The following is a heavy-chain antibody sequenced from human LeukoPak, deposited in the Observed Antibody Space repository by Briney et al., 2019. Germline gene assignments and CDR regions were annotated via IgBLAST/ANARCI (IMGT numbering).Heavy chain of an antibody. J-gene: IGHJ3*02. Sequence: KGLEWXXYISSSGITIYYAHSVKCRFTISRDNSKNTLYLQMNSLRAEDTAVYYCAKGVSDCSSTSCPDAFDIWGQGTMVTVSS. D-gene: IGHD2-2*01. CDR2: ISSSGITI. V-gene: IGHV3-23*01. CDR3: AKGVSDCSSTSCPDAFDI.